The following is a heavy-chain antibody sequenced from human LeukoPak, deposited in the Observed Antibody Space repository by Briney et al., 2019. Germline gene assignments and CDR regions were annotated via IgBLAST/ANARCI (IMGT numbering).Heavy chain of an antibody. Sequence: SETLSLTCTVSGGSINSYYWSLIRQPAGKGLEWIGRIYSSGSTTYNPSLKSRVTMSVDTSKNQFSLRLSSVTAADTAVYYCARVQYLRTDWFDPWGQGTLVTVSS. V-gene: IGHV4-4*07. D-gene: IGHD2-2*01. CDR1: GGSINSYY. J-gene: IGHJ5*02. CDR3: ARVQYLRTDWFDP. CDR2: IYSSGST.